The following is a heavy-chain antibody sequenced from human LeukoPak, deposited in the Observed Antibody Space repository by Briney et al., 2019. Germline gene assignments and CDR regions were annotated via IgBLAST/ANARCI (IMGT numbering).Heavy chain of an antibody. CDR3: AREDGRLSNVHFQH. CDR2: IIPILGIA. D-gene: IGHD4-11*01. CDR1: GGTLSSNA. J-gene: IGHJ1*01. Sequence: SVKVSCKASGGTLSSNAISWVRQAPGQGLEWMGRIIPILGIANYAQKFQGRVTIIADKSTTTAYMELSSLRSEDTAVYYCAREDGRLSNVHFQHWGQGTLVTVSS. V-gene: IGHV1-69*04.